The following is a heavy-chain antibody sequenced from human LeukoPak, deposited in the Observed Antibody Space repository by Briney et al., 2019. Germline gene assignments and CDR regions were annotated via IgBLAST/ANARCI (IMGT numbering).Heavy chain of an antibody. CDR3: AKRGIVIRAVIIIGFHKEAYYFDY. CDR2: ISGSGGST. CDR1: GFTFSSYA. Sequence: GGSLRLSCEASGFTFSSYAMSWGRQAPGKGLEWVSAISGSGGSTSYADSVKGRFTVSRDNSKNTLYLQMNSLRTEDTAVYYCAKRGIVIRAVIIIGFHKEAYYFDYWGQGILVTVSS. D-gene: IGHD3-10*01. V-gene: IGHV3-23*01. J-gene: IGHJ4*02.